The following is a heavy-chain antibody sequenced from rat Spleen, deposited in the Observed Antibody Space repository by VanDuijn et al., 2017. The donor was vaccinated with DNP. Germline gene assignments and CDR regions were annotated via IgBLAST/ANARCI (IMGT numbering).Heavy chain of an antibody. CDR2: ISYDGSRT. J-gene: IGHJ4*01. CDR1: RITFSDHN. V-gene: IGHV5-7*01. CDR3: ARHRTIMPYYYSMDA. Sequence: EVQLVESGGGLVQPGRSLKLSCAVSRITFSDHNMAWVRQAPKKSLEWVATISYDGSRTHYRDSVKGRFTISRDNAKNTLYLQMDSLRSEDTATYYCARHRTIMPYYYSMDAWGQGASVTVSS. D-gene: IGHD1-12*01.